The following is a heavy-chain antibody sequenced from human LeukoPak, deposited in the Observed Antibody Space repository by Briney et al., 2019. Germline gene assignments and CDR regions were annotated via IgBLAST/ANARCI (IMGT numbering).Heavy chain of an antibody. D-gene: IGHD3-16*01. CDR3: ASLGY. Sequence: GGSLRLSCAASGFTFSNFWMSWVRQVPGKGLEWLANIKQDGSEKYYVDSVKGRFTISRDNAKNSLYLQMNSLRAEDTALYYCASLGYWGQGTLVTVSS. CDR1: GFTFSNFW. V-gene: IGHV3-7*01. J-gene: IGHJ4*02. CDR2: IKQDGSEK.